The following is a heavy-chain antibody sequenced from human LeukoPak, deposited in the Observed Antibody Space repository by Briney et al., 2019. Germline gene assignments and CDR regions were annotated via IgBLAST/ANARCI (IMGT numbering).Heavy chain of an antibody. V-gene: IGHV1-69*13. Sequence: SVKASCKASGGTFSSYAISWVRQAPGQGLEWMGGIIPIFGTANYAQKFQGRVTITADESTSTAYMELSSLRSEDTAVYYCARGTLLSGSPTNTFDYWGQGTLVTASS. D-gene: IGHD5-12*01. CDR2: IIPIFGTA. J-gene: IGHJ4*02. CDR3: ARGTLLSGSPTNTFDY. CDR1: GGTFSSYA.